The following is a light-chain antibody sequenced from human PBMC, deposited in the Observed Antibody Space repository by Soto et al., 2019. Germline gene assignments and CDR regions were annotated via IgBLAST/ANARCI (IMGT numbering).Light chain of an antibody. CDR3: QQRARWPMP. V-gene: IGKV3-11*01. Sequence: EVVLTQSPATLSMSPGERVTLSCRASQSVSTFVAWYQHKPGQAPRPVIYDTFKRAPGVPDRFSGGGSGTDFSLTISLLEPENFAVYYCQQRARWPMPFGQGTRLELK. J-gene: IGKJ5*01. CDR2: DTF. CDR1: QSVSTF.